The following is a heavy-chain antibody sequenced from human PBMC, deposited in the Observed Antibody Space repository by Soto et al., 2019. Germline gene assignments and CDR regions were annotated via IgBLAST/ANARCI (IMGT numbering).Heavy chain of an antibody. CDR3: ARPDFGVFWYFDL. V-gene: IGHV1-69*08. D-gene: IGHD4-17*01. CDR1: GGPFSSHT. CDR2: IIPALGTT. J-gene: IGHJ2*01. Sequence: QDQLVQSGAEVKKPGSSVKVSCKAFGGPFSSHTFSWVRQALGQGLEWMGRIIPALGTTTYAQKFQGRVTITADESVTTVYRELDSLRTEDSAVYYRARPDFGVFWYFDLWGRGTLVTVSS.